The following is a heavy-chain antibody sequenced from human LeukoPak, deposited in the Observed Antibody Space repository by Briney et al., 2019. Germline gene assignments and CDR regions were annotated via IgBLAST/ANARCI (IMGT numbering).Heavy chain of an antibody. Sequence: GESLKISCKGSGYSFTSYWIGWVRQMPGKGLEWMGIIYPGDSDTRYSPSFQGQVTISADKSISTAYLQWSSLKASDTAMYYCARGNAYYDFWSGYGLEDYWGQGTLVTVSS. D-gene: IGHD3-3*01. CDR1: GYSFTSYW. V-gene: IGHV5-51*01. CDR3: ARGNAYYDFWSGYGLEDY. CDR2: IYPGDSDT. J-gene: IGHJ4*02.